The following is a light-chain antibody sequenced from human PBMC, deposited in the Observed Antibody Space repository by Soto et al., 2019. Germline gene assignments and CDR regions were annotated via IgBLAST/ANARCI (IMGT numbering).Light chain of an antibody. CDR2: GAS. V-gene: IGKV3-20*01. CDR1: QTVSSNY. J-gene: IGKJ5*01. CDR3: QQYGSSLFT. Sequence: EMILTQDPDTLCLSPGGRATLSCRASQTVSSNYLAWCQQRPGQAPRLLIYGASTRAAGIPDRFSGSGSGTDFTLTISRLEPEDFAVYYCQQYGSSLFTFGQGTRLAIK.